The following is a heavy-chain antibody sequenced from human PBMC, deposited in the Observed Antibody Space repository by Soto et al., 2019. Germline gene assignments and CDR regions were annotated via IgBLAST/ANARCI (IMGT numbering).Heavy chain of an antibody. V-gene: IGHV4-59*01. CDR1: GGSITNYY. J-gene: IGHJ5*02. Sequence: TSETLSLTCNVSGGSITNYYWTWVRQSPEKGLEWIGYMYYNGNINYNPSLKSRVTISIDTSKNHFSLTLKSVTAADTAVYYCASGVNWFDPWGQGVQVTVSS. CDR3: ASGVNWFDP. CDR2: MYYNGNI. D-gene: IGHD3-16*01.